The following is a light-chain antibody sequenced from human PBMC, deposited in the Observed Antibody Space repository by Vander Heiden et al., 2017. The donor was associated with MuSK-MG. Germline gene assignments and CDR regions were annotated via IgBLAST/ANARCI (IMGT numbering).Light chain of an antibody. CDR1: QSVTSSY. V-gene: IGKV3-20*01. J-gene: IGKJ3*01. CDR3: QQYGSSPLLT. Sequence: ELVLTQSPGTLSLSPGERATLSCRASQSVTSSYLAWYPQKPGQAPRLLTYGASSRAIGLPDRFSGSWYGTDFTLTISILETEAFALYSCQQYGSSPLLTCGDGTKVDIK. CDR2: GAS.